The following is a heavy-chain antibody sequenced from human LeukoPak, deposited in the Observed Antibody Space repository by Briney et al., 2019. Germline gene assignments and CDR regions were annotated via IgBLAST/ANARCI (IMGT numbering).Heavy chain of an antibody. CDR2: IYYSGST. Sequence: SETLSLTCTVSGGSISSYYWSWIRQPPGKGLEWIGYIYYSGSTNYNPSLKSRVTISVDTSKNQFSLKLSSVTAADTAVYYCARIAHCSSTSCYDYYYYYMDVWGKGTTVTVSS. CDR1: GGSISSYY. V-gene: IGHV4-59*01. D-gene: IGHD2-2*01. CDR3: ARIAHCSSTSCYDYYYYYMDV. J-gene: IGHJ6*03.